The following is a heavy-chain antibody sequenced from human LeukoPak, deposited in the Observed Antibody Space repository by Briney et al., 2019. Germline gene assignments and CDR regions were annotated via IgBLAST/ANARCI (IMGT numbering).Heavy chain of an antibody. CDR2: IYTSGST. J-gene: IGHJ4*02. CDR3: AREVPHYYDSSGYYHYFDY. D-gene: IGHD3-22*01. Sequence: SETLSLXCTVPGGSSSSYYWSWIRQPAGKGLEWIGRIYTSGSTNYNPSLKSRVTMSVDTSKNQFSLKLSSVTAADTAVYYCAREVPHYYDSSGYYHYFDYWGQGTLVTVSS. CDR1: GGSSSSYY. V-gene: IGHV4-4*07.